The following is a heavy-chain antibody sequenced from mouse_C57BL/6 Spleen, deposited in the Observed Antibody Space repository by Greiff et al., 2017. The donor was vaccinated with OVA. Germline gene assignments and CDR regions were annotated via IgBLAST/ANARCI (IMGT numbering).Heavy chain of an antibody. CDR1: GYTFTSYT. CDR3: ARDYYYGGDD. CDR2: INPSSGYT. J-gene: IGHJ2*01. Sequence: QVQLQQSGAELARPGASVKMSCKASGYTFTSYTLHWVKQRPGQGLEWIGYINPSSGYTKYNQKFKDKATLTADKSSSTAYMQLSSLTSEDAAVYYCARDYYYGGDDWGQGTALTVYS. V-gene: IGHV1-4*01. D-gene: IGHD1-1*01.